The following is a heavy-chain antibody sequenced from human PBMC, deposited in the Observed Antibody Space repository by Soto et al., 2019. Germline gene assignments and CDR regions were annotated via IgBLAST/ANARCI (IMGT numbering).Heavy chain of an antibody. CDR1: GFTFSSYA. D-gene: IGHD3-10*01. CDR3: AKDLSVVLWFGELSFENYYGMDV. V-gene: IGHV3-23*01. Sequence: EVQLLESGGGLVQPGGSLRLSCAASGFTFSSYAMSWVRQAPGKGLEWVSAISGSGGSTYYADSVKGRFTISRDNSKNTLYLQMNSLRAEDTGVYYCAKDLSVVLWFGELSFENYYGMDVWGQGTTVTVSS. J-gene: IGHJ6*02. CDR2: ISGSGGST.